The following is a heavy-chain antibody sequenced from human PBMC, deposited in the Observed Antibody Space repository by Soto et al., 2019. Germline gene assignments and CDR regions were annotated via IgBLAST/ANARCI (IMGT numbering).Heavy chain of an antibody. V-gene: IGHV3-74*03. CDR3: AREVGSGSGSYYLDY. J-gene: IGHJ4*01. CDR2: INGDGSAT. D-gene: IGHD1-26*01. CDR1: GFTFSMYW. Sequence: EVQLVESGGGLVQPGGSLRLSCAASGFTFSMYWMHWVRQAPGKGLLWVSRINGDGSATTYADSVKGRFTISRDNAKNTVYLQMNGLRAEDTAVYYCAREVGSGSGSYYLDYWCHEALVTVSS.